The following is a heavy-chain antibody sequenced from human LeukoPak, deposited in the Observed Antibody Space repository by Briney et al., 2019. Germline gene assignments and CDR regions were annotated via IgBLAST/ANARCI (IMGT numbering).Heavy chain of an antibody. V-gene: IGHV3-7*01. D-gene: IGHD1-7*01. J-gene: IGHJ4*02. CDR2: IKQDGSEG. Sequence: PGGSLRLSCTASGFTFSSYWMSWVRQAPGKGLEWVANIKQDGSEGYYVDSVKGRFTISRDNTKNSLYLQMNSLRAEDTAVYYCAREAGTSDYWGQGILVTVSS. CDR1: GFTFSSYW. CDR3: AREAGTSDY.